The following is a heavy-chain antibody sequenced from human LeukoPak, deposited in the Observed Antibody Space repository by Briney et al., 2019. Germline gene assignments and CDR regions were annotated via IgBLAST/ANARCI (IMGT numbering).Heavy chain of an antibody. CDR2: ISSSSSYI. D-gene: IGHD3-3*01. CDR1: GFTFSSYS. Sequence: GGSLRLSCAASGFTFSSYSMNWVRQAPGEGLEWVSSISSSSSYIYYADSVKGRFTISRDNAKNSLYLQMNSLRAEDTAVYYCARGWDDFWSGYYSLGDYWGQGTLVTVSS. CDR3: ARGWDDFWSGYYSLGDY. V-gene: IGHV3-21*01. J-gene: IGHJ4*02.